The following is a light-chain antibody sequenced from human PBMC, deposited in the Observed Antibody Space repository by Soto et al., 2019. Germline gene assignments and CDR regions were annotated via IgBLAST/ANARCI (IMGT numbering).Light chain of an antibody. V-gene: IGKV1-39*01. Sequence: DIQITHSPSSLSASVGDGVTITCRASQSISSYLNWYQQKPGKAPKLLIYAASSLQSGVPSRFSGSGSGTDFTLTISSLQPEDFATYYCQQSYSTRPITFGQGTRLEIK. J-gene: IGKJ5*01. CDR3: QQSYSTRPIT. CDR2: AAS. CDR1: QSISSY.